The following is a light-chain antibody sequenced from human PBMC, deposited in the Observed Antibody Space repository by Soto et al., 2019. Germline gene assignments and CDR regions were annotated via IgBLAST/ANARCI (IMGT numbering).Light chain of an antibody. V-gene: IGKV3-15*01. CDR2: GAS. CDR3: QQYNNWPPYT. Sequence: EIVMTQSPATLSVSPGERATLSCRASQSVSSNLAWYQQKPGQAPGLLIYGASTRATGIPARFSGSGSGTEFTLTISSLQSEDFAVYYCQQYNNWPPYTFGQGTKVDIK. CDR1: QSVSSN. J-gene: IGKJ2*01.